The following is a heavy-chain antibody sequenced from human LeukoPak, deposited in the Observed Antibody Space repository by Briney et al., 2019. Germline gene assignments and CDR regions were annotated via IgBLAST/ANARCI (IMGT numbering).Heavy chain of an antibody. CDR3: AKEYSCYDFDF. CDR1: GFTLRSYD. D-gene: IGHD5-12*01. Sequence: GGSPRLSCAASGFTLRSYDMSWVRQAPGKGLEWVAAICGSGVNPYYAAPVRGRFTIYRDNSQNTLYLQMDSLRAAATALYYCAKEYSCYDFDFWGQGTLVTVSS. V-gene: IGHV3-23*01. CDR2: ICGSGVNP. J-gene: IGHJ4*02.